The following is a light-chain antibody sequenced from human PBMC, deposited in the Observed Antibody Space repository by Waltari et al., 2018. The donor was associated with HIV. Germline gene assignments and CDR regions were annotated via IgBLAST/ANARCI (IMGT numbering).Light chain of an antibody. J-gene: IGLJ2*01. Sequence: SYELTQPTSVSVSPGQTARITCSGDALPKQYTYWYQQQPGQAPVLVIYKDSERPSGIHERCSGSNSGTTVTLTISGVQAEDEADYYCQSADSSGSPYVVFGGGTKLTVL. CDR3: QSADSSGSPYVV. V-gene: IGLV3-25*03. CDR2: KDS. CDR1: ALPKQY.